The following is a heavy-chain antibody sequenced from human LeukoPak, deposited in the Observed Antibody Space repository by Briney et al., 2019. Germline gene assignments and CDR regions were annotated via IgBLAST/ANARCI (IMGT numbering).Heavy chain of an antibody. Sequence: PGGSLRLSCAASGFTVSSSYMSWVRQAPGKGLEWVSVIYSGGSTYYADSVKDRFTISRDNSKNTLYLQMNSLRAEDTAVYYCARGDSSGYCFDSWGQGTLVTVSS. J-gene: IGHJ4*02. D-gene: IGHD3-22*01. CDR2: IYSGGST. CDR3: ARGDSSGYCFDS. CDR1: GFTVSSSY. V-gene: IGHV3-66*02.